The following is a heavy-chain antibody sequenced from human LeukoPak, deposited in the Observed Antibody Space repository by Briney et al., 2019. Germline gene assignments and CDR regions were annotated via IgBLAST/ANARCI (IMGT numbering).Heavy chain of an antibody. D-gene: IGHD2/OR15-2a*01. Sequence: SETLSLTCTVSGGSISSYYWSWIRQPPGKGLEWIGYIYYSGSNNYNPSLKSRVTISVDTSKNQFSLKLSSVTAADTAVYYCARHPLWLLSHAFDIWGQGTMVTVSS. J-gene: IGHJ3*02. CDR2: IYYSGSN. V-gene: IGHV4-59*08. CDR3: ARHPLWLLSHAFDI. CDR1: GGSISSYY.